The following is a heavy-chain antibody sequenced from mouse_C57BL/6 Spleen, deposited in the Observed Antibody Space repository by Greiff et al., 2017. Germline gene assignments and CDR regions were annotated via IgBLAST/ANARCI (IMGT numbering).Heavy chain of an antibody. CDR3: ARGDYGNLDY. Sequence: EVKLMESGPGLVKPSQSLSLTCSVTGYSITSGYYWNWIRQFPGNKLEWMGYISYDGSNNYNPSLKNRISITRDTSKNQFFLKLNSVTTEDTATYYCARGDYGNLDYWGQGTTLTVSS. CDR1: GYSITSGYY. V-gene: IGHV3-6*01. CDR2: ISYDGSN. J-gene: IGHJ2*01. D-gene: IGHD2-1*01.